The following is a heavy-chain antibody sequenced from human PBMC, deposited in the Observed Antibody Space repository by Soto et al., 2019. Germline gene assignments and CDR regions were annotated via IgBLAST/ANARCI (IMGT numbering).Heavy chain of an antibody. V-gene: IGHV3-11*01. Sequence: PGGSLRLSCAASGFSLRDYYMTWIRQAPGKGLELLSYINPGGDVIKYADSVKGRFTISRDNAKNSLYLHMNNLRAEDTAVYYCTRDPRIADFWGQGTLV. CDR1: GFSLRDYY. CDR3: TRDPRIADF. CDR2: INPGGDVI. J-gene: IGHJ4*02. D-gene: IGHD2-21*01.